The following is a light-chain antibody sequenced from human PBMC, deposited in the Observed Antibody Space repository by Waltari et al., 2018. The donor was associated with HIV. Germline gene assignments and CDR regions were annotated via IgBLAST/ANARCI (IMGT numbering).Light chain of an antibody. J-gene: IGKJ3*01. CDR3: QHRSNWPLT. V-gene: IGKV3-11*01. CDR2: DAS. Sequence: EIVLTQSPGTLSLSPGERATLSCRASQSVSSYLAWYQQKPGQAPRLLIYDASNRATGIPARFSGSGSGTDCTLSISSLEPEDFAVYYCQHRSNWPLTVGPGTKVDIK. CDR1: QSVSSY.